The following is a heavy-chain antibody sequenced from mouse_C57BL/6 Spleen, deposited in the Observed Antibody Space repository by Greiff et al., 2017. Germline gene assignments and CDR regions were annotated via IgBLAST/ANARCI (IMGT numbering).Heavy chain of an antibody. CDR2: IWRGGST. CDR3: ARNPLDYYGSSYWYFDV. J-gene: IGHJ1*03. CDR1: GFSLTSYG. Sequence: QVQLQQSGPGLVQPSQSLSITCTVSGFSLTSYGVHWVRQSPGKGLEWLGVIWRGGSTDYNAAFISRLSISKDNSKSQVFFKMNSLQADDTAIYYCARNPLDYYGSSYWYFDVWGTGTTVTVSS. V-gene: IGHV2-2*01. D-gene: IGHD1-1*01.